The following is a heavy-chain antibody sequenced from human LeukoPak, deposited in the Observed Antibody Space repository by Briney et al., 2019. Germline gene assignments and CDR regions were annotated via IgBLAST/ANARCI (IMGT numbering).Heavy chain of an antibody. J-gene: IGHJ6*04. V-gene: IGHV3-7*03. Sequence: HTGGSLRLSCAASGFTFSSYWMSWVRQAPGKGLEWVANIKQDGSEKYYVDSVKGRFTISRDNAKNSLYLQMNSLRADDTAVYYCAFLGPHLRFLRMDVWGKGTTVTVSS. CDR1: GFTFSSYW. CDR3: AFLGPHLRFLRMDV. CDR2: IKQDGSEK. D-gene: IGHD3-3*01.